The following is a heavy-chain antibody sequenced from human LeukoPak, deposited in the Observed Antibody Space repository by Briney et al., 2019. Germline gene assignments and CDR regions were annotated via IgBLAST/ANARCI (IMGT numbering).Heavy chain of an antibody. CDR1: GYTFTGYY. Sequence: ASVKVSCKASGYTFTGYYMHWVRQAPGQGLEWMGIINPSGGSTSYAQKFQARVTMTRDTSTSTVYVELSSLRSEDTAVYYCARDAIAARQVYFDYWGQGTLVTVSS. V-gene: IGHV1-46*01. D-gene: IGHD6-6*01. CDR2: INPSGGST. CDR3: ARDAIAARQVYFDY. J-gene: IGHJ4*02.